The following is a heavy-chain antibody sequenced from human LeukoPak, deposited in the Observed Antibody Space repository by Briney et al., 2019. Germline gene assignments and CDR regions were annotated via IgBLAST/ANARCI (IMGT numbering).Heavy chain of an antibody. D-gene: IGHD6-19*01. Sequence: PSETLSLTCTVSGGSIRGYYWSWIRQPAGKGLEWIGRIHTSGSTNYSPSLKSRVTMSVETSKNHFSLKLSSVTAADTAVYYCARDGGSGWYNFWGQGTLVTVSS. CDR3: ARDGGSGWYNF. V-gene: IGHV4-4*07. CDR2: IHTSGST. CDR1: GGSIRGYY. J-gene: IGHJ4*02.